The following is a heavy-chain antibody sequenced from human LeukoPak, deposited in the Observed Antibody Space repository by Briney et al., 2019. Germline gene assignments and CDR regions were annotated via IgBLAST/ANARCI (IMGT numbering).Heavy chain of an antibody. V-gene: IGHV1-46*01. CDR3: ARGGSSWYRGSFQH. CDR2: INPSGGST. D-gene: IGHD6-13*01. J-gene: IGHJ1*01. Sequence: ASVKVSCKASGYTFTSCDMHWVRQAPGQGLEWMGIINPSGGSTSYAQIFQGRVTMTRDTSTSTVYMGLSSLRSEDTAVYYCARGGSSWYRGSFQHWGQGTLVTVSS. CDR1: GYTFTSCD.